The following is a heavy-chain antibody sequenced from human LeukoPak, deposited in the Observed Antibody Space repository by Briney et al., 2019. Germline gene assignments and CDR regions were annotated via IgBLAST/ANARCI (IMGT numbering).Heavy chain of an antibody. CDR2: VSSDGTT. CDR1: GDSVTSSY. CDR3: ARLDCFVEGCYNH. J-gene: IGHJ4*02. Sequence: PSDTLSLTCSVSGDSVTSSYWNWIRQPPGKGLEWIGYVSSDGTTTYTPSLRSRPIMSVVTAKNDLSLILTSVTASDTAIYYCARLDCFVEGCYNHWGRGTLVTVSS. V-gene: IGHV4-59*08. D-gene: IGHD2-15*01.